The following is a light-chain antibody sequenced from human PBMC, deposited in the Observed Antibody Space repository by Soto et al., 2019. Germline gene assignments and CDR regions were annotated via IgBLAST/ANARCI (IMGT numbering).Light chain of an antibody. V-gene: IGKV3-20*01. CDR1: QSVSSSY. CDR2: GAS. J-gene: IGKJ3*01. CDR3: QQYGSSLFT. Sequence: EIVWTQSPGTLSLSPGEIATLSCRASQSVSSSYSAWYQQKPGQAPRLLIYGASSRATGIPDRFSGSGSGTDFTLTISRLEPEDFAVYYCQQYGSSLFTFGPGTKGDIK.